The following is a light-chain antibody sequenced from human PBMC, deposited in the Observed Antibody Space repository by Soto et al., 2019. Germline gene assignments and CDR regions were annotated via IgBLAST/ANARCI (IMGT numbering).Light chain of an antibody. Sequence: QSVLTQPPSVSGAPGQRVTISCTGSSSNIGAGYGVDWYQQLPGTAPKLLIYGNNNRPSGVPDRFSDSKSGTSASLAITGLQAEDEAEYYCQSYDSRLSGWVFGGGTKVTVL. CDR1: SSNIGAGYG. J-gene: IGLJ3*02. CDR2: GNN. V-gene: IGLV1-40*01. CDR3: QSYDSRLSGWV.